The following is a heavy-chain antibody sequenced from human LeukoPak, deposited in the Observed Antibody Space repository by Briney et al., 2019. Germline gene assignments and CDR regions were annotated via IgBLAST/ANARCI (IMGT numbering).Heavy chain of an antibody. CDR3: ARERGSYHDDY. CDR2: IYCSGST. J-gene: IGHJ4*02. D-gene: IGHD1-26*01. Sequence: PSETLPLTCTVSGGSISSSSYYWGWIRQPPGKGLEWIGSIYCSGSTYYNPSLKSRVTISVDTSKNQFSLKLSSVTAADTAVYYCARERGSYHDDYWGQGTLVTVSS. V-gene: IGHV4-39*07. CDR1: GGSISSSSYY.